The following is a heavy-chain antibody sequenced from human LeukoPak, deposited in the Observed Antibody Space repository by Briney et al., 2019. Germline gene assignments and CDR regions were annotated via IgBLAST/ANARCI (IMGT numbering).Heavy chain of an antibody. J-gene: IGHJ4*02. V-gene: IGHV2-70*11. CDR3: ARISLGSGYYFDY. CDR1: GFSLSNSGVC. CDR2: IDWDDDQ. Sequence: ESGPTLLIPTPTLTLTFTFSGFSLSNSGVCVSWIRQPPGKALEWLTRIDWDDDQYVSTSLKTRLTISKDTSKNQVVLTMTNMDPVDTATYYCARISLGSGYYFDYWGQGTLVTVSS. D-gene: IGHD7-27*01.